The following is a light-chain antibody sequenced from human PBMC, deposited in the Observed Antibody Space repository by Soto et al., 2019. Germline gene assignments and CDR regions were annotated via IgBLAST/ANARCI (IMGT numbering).Light chain of an antibody. CDR1: QSVTKNN. V-gene: IGKV3-11*01. J-gene: IGKJ5*01. CDR3: HQRQYWPPIT. CDR2: EAL. Sequence: EIVLTQSPGTLSLSLVERATLSCRASQSVTKNNLNWYQQKPGQAPRLLIYEALNRATGIPARFSGSGSGTDFTLTISSLEPEDFAVYYCHQRQYWPPITFGQGTRLEIK.